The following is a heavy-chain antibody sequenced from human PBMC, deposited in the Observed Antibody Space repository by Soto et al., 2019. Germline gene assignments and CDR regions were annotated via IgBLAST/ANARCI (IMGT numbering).Heavy chain of an antibody. V-gene: IGHV4-59*08. Sequence: QVQLQESGPGLVKPSETLSLTCTVSGDSISRYYWSWIRQPPGKGLEWIGYIYYSGSTNYNPSLKSRVTISVDTSKNQFSLKLSSVTAADTAVYYCARQIDPDYFDYWGQGTLVTVSS. J-gene: IGHJ4*02. CDR2: IYYSGST. CDR3: ARQIDPDYFDY. CDR1: GDSISRYY.